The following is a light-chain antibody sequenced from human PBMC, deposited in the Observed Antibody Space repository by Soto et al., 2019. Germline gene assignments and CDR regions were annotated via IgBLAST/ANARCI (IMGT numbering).Light chain of an antibody. CDR3: TSFTSTSTYV. Sequence: QSALTQPASVSGSPGQSISISCTGTSSDAGGCDCVSWYQQHPGKAPKLMIYEVNNRPAGVSNRFSGSKSANTSSLTTSGLEAEDEADYYCTSFTSTSTYVCGTGTKLTVL. CDR2: EVN. J-gene: IGLJ1*01. V-gene: IGLV2-14*01. CDR1: SSDAGGCDC.